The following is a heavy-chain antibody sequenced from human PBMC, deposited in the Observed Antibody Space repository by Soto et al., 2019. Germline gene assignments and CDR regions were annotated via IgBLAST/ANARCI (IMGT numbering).Heavy chain of an antibody. Sequence: EVQLLESGGGLVQPGGSLRLSRTASGFTFSSNAMSWVRQAPGKGLEWVSSISGSAGVTYYADSVKGRFTISRDNSKNALYLQMNSLRAEDTAVYYCAKDWVSGSSPYWGQGTLVTVSS. CDR1: GFTFSSNA. J-gene: IGHJ4*02. D-gene: IGHD2-15*01. V-gene: IGHV3-23*01. CDR3: AKDWVSGSSPY. CDR2: ISGSAGVT.